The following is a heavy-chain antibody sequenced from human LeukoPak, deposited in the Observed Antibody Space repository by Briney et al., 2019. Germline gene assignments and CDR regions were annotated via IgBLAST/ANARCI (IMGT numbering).Heavy chain of an antibody. CDR3: ARGTPMVRGVPRNWFDP. CDR1: GGSISSYY. Sequence: SETLSLTCTVSGGSISSYYWSWIRQPPGKGLEWIGYIYYSGSTNYNPSLKSRVTISVDTSKNQFSLKLSSVTAADTAVYYCARGTPMVRGVPRNWFDPWGQGTLVTVSS. D-gene: IGHD3-10*01. CDR2: IYYSGST. J-gene: IGHJ5*02. V-gene: IGHV4-59*01.